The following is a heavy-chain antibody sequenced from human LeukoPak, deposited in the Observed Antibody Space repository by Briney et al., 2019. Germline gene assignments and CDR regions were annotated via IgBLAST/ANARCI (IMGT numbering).Heavy chain of an antibody. Sequence: PGGSLRLSCTASGFTFGDYAMNWFRQAPGKGLEWVGFIRSKAYGGTTEYAASVKGRFTISRDDSKSIAYLQMNSLKTEDTAVYYCTRDLGVYYYDSSGPFDYWGQGTLVTVSS. CDR1: GFTFGDYA. CDR2: IRSKAYGGTT. D-gene: IGHD3-22*01. J-gene: IGHJ4*02. CDR3: TRDLGVYYYDSSGPFDY. V-gene: IGHV3-49*03.